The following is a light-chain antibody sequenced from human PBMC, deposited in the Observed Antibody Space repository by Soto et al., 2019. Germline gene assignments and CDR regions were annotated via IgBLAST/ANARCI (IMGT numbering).Light chain of an antibody. CDR1: QGISNY. CDR3: QKYNSDPLT. Sequence: DIQMTQSPSSLSATVGDRVTITCRASQGISNYLAWYQQKQGKVPKLLIYAASTLQAGVPSRFSGSGSGTDFTLTISRLQPEDVEAYYCQKYNSDPLTFGGGTKVDIK. CDR2: AAS. V-gene: IGKV1-27*01. J-gene: IGKJ4*01.